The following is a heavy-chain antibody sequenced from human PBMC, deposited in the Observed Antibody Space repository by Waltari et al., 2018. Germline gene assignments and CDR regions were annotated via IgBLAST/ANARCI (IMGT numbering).Heavy chain of an antibody. V-gene: IGHV4-4*02. D-gene: IGHD2-2*01. CDR2: VHHSGKT. J-gene: IGHJ4*02. Sequence: QVQLQESGQGLVKPSGTLSLTCAVSGDSISGKYWWSWVRQSPEKGLEWIGQVHHSGKTHYNPSLQSRVTISLDKPKNQFSLNLNSVTAADTAVYYCAGDRAIGLFFDYWGRGTLVTVSS. CDR1: GDSISGKYW. CDR3: AGDRAIGLFFDY.